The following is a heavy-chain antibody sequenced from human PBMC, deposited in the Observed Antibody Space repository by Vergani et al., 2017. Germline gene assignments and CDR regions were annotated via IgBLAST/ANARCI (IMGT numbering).Heavy chain of an antibody. V-gene: IGHV4-39*01. CDR3: ARTEIFILRYFHWAL. D-gene: IGHD3-9*01. J-gene: IGHJ4*02. CDR2: IYHSGGA. CDR1: GGSITSSSYY. Sequence: QLHLQESGPGLVKPSETLSLTCTVSGGSITSSSYYWGWLLQPPGKGLEWIGNIYHSGGAYYNPSLKGRVTISVDTSKNQFSLEVTSVTAADTAIYFCARTEIFILRYFHWALWGQGTLVTVSS.